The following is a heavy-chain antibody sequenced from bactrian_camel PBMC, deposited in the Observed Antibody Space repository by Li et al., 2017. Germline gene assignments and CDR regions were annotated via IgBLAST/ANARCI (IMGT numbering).Heavy chain of an antibody. CDR1: GYTTRINC. Sequence: DVQLVESGGGSVQTGGSLRLSCLTTGYTTRINCVSWFRQAPGKEREEVANIWPEDGDTRYHNSVKGRFTISLDVPKNTVYLQMNNLQPSDTAMYYCATNHPLYCGGNQTPTWGQGTQVTVS. V-gene: IGHV3S35*01. J-gene: IGHJ6*01. D-gene: IGHD1*01. CDR3: ATNHPLYCGGNQTPT. CDR2: IWPEDGDT.